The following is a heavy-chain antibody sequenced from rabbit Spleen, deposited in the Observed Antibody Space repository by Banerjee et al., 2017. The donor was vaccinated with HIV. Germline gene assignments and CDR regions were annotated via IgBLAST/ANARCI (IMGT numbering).Heavy chain of an antibody. CDR1: GFSFSDRDV. J-gene: IGHJ6*01. CDR3: ARDTGSSFSSYGMDL. Sequence: QEQLEESGGGLVKPEGSLTLTCKASGFSFSDRDVMCWVRQAPGKGLEWISCIAGSSSTFTYSATWAKGRFTCSKTSSTTVTLQMTSLTVADTATYFCARDTGSSFSSYGMDLWGQGTLVTVS. CDR2: IAGSSSTFT. V-gene: IGHV1S45*01. D-gene: IGHD8-1*01.